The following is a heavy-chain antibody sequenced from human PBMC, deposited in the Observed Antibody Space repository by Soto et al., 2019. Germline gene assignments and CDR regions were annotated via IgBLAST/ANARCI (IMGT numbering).Heavy chain of an antibody. J-gene: IGHJ4*02. Sequence: GGSLRLSCAASGFTFSSYAMHWVRQAPGKGLEWVAVMSYDGSNKYYADSVKGRFTISRDNSKNTLYLQMNSLRAEDTAVYYCARDSFIAAAGPDFDYWGQGTLVTVSS. CDR2: MSYDGSNK. CDR1: GFTFSSYA. D-gene: IGHD6-13*01. CDR3: ARDSFIAAAGPDFDY. V-gene: IGHV3-30-3*01.